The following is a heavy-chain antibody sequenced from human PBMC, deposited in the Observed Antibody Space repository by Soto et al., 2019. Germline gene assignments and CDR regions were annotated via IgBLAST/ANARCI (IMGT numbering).Heavy chain of an antibody. Sequence: EVQLLESGGALVQPGGSLRLSCAASGFTFSSYAMSWVRQAQGKGREWVSRISASGDSQHNADSVKGRFAISRDNSKNTLDLQLNSLTADDTAVYYCAKGGLYNSSWYEGYWGQGTLVTVSS. D-gene: IGHD6-13*01. CDR3: AKGGLYNSSWYEGY. J-gene: IGHJ4*02. CDR2: ISASGDSQ. CDR1: GFTFSSYA. V-gene: IGHV3-23*01.